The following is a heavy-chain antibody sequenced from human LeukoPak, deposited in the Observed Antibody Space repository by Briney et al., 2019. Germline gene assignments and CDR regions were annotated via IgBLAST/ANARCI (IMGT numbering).Heavy chain of an antibody. Sequence: GESLKISCKASGYRFTCYWMALVRQMPGKGLEWMGIIYPGDSDTRYSPSFQGQVTISVDKSISTAYLQWSSAKASDTAIYFCARQSTQQLEDWFDPWGQGTLVTVSS. CDR3: ARQSTQQLEDWFDP. V-gene: IGHV5-51*01. CDR2: IYPGDSDT. J-gene: IGHJ5*02. CDR1: GYRFTCYW. D-gene: IGHD6-13*01.